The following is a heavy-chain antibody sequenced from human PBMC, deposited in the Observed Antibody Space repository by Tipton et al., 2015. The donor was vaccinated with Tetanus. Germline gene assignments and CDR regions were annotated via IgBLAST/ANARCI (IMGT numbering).Heavy chain of an antibody. Sequence: SLRLSCAASGFYFPVYAVSWVRQVPGKGLEWVSSISGSGDRTYYSDSVEGRFTISRDNSANRLFLQMNSLKADDTAVYYCVQDADMWGVRKVFDIWGQGTMVTVSS. CDR2: ISGSGDRT. CDR1: GFYFPVYA. V-gene: IGHV3-23*01. D-gene: IGHD1-14*01. CDR3: VQDADMWGVRKVFDI. J-gene: IGHJ3*02.